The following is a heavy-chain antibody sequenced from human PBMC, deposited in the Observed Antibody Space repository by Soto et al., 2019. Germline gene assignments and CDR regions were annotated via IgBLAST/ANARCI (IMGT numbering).Heavy chain of an antibody. J-gene: IGHJ6*02. Sequence: GASGKVYCKASGYTFTAYHMHWVRQAPGQGLEWMGWINPNSGGTNYAQKFQGWVTMTRDTSISSAYMELSRLRSDDTAVYYCARGNGYSGYDYYYYYGMDVWGQGTTVTVSS. D-gene: IGHD5-12*01. V-gene: IGHV1-2*04. CDR3: ARGNGYSGYDYYYYYGMDV. CDR2: INPNSGGT. CDR1: GYTFTAYH.